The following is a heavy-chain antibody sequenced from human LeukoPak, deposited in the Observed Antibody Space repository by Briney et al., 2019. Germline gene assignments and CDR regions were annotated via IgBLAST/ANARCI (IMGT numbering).Heavy chain of an antibody. CDR1: GFTFSSYA. CDR3: ATRLVVVIANNWFDP. D-gene: IGHD2-21*01. V-gene: IGHV3-23*01. CDR2: ISGSGGST. Sequence: GGSLRLSCAASGFTFSSYAMSWVRQAPGKGLEWVSAISGSGGSTYCADSVKGRFTISRDNSKNTLYLQMNSLRAEDTAVYYCATRLVVVIANNWFDPWGQGTLVTVSS. J-gene: IGHJ5*02.